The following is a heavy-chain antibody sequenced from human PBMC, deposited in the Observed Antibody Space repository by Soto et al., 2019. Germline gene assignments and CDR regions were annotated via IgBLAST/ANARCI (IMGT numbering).Heavy chain of an antibody. CDR3: VRRNLRSGWYYYYGMDV. Sequence: QVQLVQSGAEVKKPGSSVKVSCKASGGTFSSYAISWVRQAPGQGLEWMGGIIPIFGTANYAQKFQGRVTSTADESTSTAYMELSSLRSEDTAVYYCVRRNLRSGWYYYYGMDVWGQGTTVTVSS. CDR2: IIPIFGTA. D-gene: IGHD6-19*01. V-gene: IGHV1-69*01. CDR1: GGTFSSYA. J-gene: IGHJ6*02.